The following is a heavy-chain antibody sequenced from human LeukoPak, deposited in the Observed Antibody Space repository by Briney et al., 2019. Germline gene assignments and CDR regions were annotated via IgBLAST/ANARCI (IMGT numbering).Heavy chain of an antibody. CDR2: IYYSGST. D-gene: IGHD3-10*01. V-gene: IGHV4-39*01. Sequence: SETLSLTCTVSGGSISGSSYYWGWIRQPPGKGLEWIGSIYYSGSTYYNPSLKSRVTISVDTSKNQFSLKLSSVTAADTAVYYCARHWGHQGVLWFGELLDYYYGMDVWGQGTTVTVSS. CDR1: GGSISGSSYY. J-gene: IGHJ6*02. CDR3: ARHWGHQGVLWFGELLDYYYGMDV.